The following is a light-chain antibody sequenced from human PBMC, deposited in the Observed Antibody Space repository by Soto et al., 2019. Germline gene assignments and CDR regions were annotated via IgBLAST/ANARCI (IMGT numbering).Light chain of an antibody. CDR3: CSYAGNSTYV. Sequence: QSALTQPASVSGSPGQSIIISCTGTSSDVGRYNLVSWYQQDPGKAPKLMIYEGNKRPSGVSHRFSGSKSGNTASLTISGLQAEDEADYYCCSYAGNSTYVFGTGTKVTVL. CDR1: SSDVGRYNL. CDR2: EGN. J-gene: IGLJ1*01. V-gene: IGLV2-23*01.